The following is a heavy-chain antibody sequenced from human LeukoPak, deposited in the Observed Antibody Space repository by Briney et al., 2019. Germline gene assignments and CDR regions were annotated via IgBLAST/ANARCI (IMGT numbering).Heavy chain of an antibody. D-gene: IGHD5-24*01. V-gene: IGHV3-11*01. CDR2: ISSSGSTI. J-gene: IGHJ3*02. Sequence: GGSLRLSCAASGFTFSDYYMSWIRQAPGKGLEWVSYISSSGSTIYYADSVKGRFTISRDNAKNSLYLQMNSLRAEDTAVYYCASSAPKRWLQYSGAFDMWGQGTMVTVSS. CDR3: ASSAPKRWLQYSGAFDM. CDR1: GFTFSDYY.